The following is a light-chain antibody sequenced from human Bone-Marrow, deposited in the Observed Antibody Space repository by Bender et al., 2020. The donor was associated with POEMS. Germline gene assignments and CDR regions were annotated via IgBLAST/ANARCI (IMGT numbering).Light chain of an antibody. CDR3: VAWDASLNGWV. CDR1: RSNIGSNL. CDR2: TNN. J-gene: IGLJ3*02. V-gene: IGLV1-44*01. Sequence: QSVLTQPPSASGTPGQTVTISCSGSRSNIGSNLVYWYQHLPGTAPRLLIYTNNERPSGVPDRFSGSKSGTSASPAITGLQSDDEAIYFCVAWDASLNGWVFGGGTKLTVL.